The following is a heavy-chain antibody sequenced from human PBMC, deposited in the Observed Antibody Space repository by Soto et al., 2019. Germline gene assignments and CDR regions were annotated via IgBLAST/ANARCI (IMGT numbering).Heavy chain of an antibody. D-gene: IGHD5-12*01. CDR2: ISSSSSYI. CDR1: GFTFSSYS. J-gene: IGHJ4*02. CDR3: ARDRGYDPYFFDY. V-gene: IGHV3-21*01. Sequence: EVQLVESGGGLVKPGGSLRLSCAASGFTFSSYSMNWVRQAPGKGLEGVSSISSSSSYIHYADSVRGRFTISRDNAKNSLYLQMNSLRAEDKAVYYCARDRGYDPYFFDYWGQGTLVTVSS.